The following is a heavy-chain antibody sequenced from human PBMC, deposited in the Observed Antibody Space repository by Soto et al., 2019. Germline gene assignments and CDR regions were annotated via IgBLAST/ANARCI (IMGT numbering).Heavy chain of an antibody. J-gene: IGHJ5*02. D-gene: IGHD6-13*01. V-gene: IGHV3-11*01. CDR1: GFDVGDYY. CDR3: VRPYYSSSWFPFDP. CDR2: IDSGDGTT. Sequence: GGALRLSCTGSGFDVGDYYMSWIRQAPGKGLEWVSYIDSGDGTTYYTDSVKGRFTISRDNAKKTVYLQMSSLRVEDTALYYCVRPYYSSSWFPFDPWGQGTLVTVSS.